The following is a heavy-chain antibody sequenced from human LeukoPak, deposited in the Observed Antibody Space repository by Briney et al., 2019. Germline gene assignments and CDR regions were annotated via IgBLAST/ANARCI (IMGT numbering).Heavy chain of an antibody. CDR2: IYYSGST. J-gene: IGHJ3*02. CDR3: GRGPYYYDSSGYYLQAFDI. D-gene: IGHD3-22*01. CDR1: GGSISSGGYY. Sequence: SETLSLTCTVSGGSISSGGYYWSWIRRHPGKGLEWIGYIYYSGSTYYNPSLKSRVTISVDTSKNQFSLKLSSVTAADTAVYYCGRGPYYYDSSGYYLQAFDIWGQGTMVTVSS. V-gene: IGHV4-31*03.